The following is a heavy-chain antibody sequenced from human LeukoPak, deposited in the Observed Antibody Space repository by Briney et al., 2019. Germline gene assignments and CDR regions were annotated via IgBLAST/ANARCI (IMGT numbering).Heavy chain of an antibody. J-gene: IGHJ4*01. V-gene: IGHV4-39*07. CDR1: GGSISTSNYY. D-gene: IGHD5-18*01. Sequence: SETLSLTCTVSGGSISTSNYYWGWIRQPPGKGLEWIGNIFYSGSTYYSPSLRSRVTISLDTSRNQFSLKLNSVTAADTAVYYCARGDARGYSYGHFHFDHWGHGTLVTVSS. CDR3: ARGDARGYSYGHFHFDH. CDR2: IFYSGST.